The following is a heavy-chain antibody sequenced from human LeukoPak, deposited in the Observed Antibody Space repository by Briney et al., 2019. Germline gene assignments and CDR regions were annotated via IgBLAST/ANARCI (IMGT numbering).Heavy chain of an antibody. CDR1: GYTFTHYA. D-gene: IGHD3-16*02. V-gene: IGHV7-4-1*02. Sequence: ASVKVSCKASGYTFTHYAMNWVRQAPGQGLEWMGWINTNTGNPTYAQGFTGRFVFSLDTSVSTAYLQISSLKAEDTAVYYCARDGGGYDYVWGSYRYNPFDYWGQGTLVTVSS. CDR2: INTNTGNP. CDR3: ARDGGGYDYVWGSYRYNPFDY. J-gene: IGHJ4*02.